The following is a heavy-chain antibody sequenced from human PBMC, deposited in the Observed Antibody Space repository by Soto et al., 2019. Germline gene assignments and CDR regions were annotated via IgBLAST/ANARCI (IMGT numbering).Heavy chain of an antibody. V-gene: IGHV3-30*18. Sequence: QVQLVESGGGVVQPGRSLRLSCAASGFTFSSYGMHWVRQAPGKGLEWVAVISYDGSNKYYADSVKGRFTISRDNSKNTLYLQMNSLRGEDTAVYYCAKDETPLRGFGEVSTLFDYWGQGTLVTVSS. CDR1: GFTFSSYG. D-gene: IGHD3-10*01. CDR3: AKDETPLRGFGEVSTLFDY. J-gene: IGHJ4*02. CDR2: ISYDGSNK.